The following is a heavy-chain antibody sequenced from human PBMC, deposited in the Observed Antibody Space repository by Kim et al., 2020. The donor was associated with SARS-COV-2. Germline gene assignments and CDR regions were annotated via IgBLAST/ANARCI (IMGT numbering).Heavy chain of an antibody. Sequence: SETLSLTCAVYGGSFSGYYWSWIRQPPGKGLEWIGEINHSGSTNYNPSLKSRVTISVDTSKNQFSLKLSSVTAADTAVYYCASTGSGWRDYWGQGTLVTVSA. CDR3: ASTGSGWRDY. J-gene: IGHJ4*02. V-gene: IGHV4-34*01. CDR2: INHSGST. D-gene: IGHD6-19*01. CDR1: GGSFSGYY.